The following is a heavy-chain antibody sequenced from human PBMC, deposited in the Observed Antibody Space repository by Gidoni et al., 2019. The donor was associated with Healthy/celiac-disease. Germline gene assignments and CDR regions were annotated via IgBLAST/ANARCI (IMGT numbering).Heavy chain of an antibody. J-gene: IGHJ4*02. Sequence: EVQLLESGGGLVQPGGSLRLSCAASGSTFSRSAMSWARQAPGKGREWVSAISGSGGSTYYADSVKGRFTISRDNSKNTLYLQMNSLRAEDTAVYYCAKDSAFYSSSWYYFDYWGQGTLVTVSS. CDR3: AKDSAFYSSSWYYFDY. CDR2: ISGSGGST. V-gene: IGHV3-23*01. CDR1: GSTFSRSA. D-gene: IGHD6-13*01.